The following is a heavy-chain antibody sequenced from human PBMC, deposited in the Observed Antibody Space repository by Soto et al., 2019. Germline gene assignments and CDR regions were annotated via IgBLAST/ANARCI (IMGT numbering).Heavy chain of an antibody. CDR3: GRGRFPSSGWFGLLDH. Sequence: QVQLVQSGAEVKKPGSSVKVSCEASGGTFSSDALNWVRQAPGQGLEWMGGIIPMFGTATYAQKFQGKITIIVDESTNTGYMELSSLRSEDTAVSYCGRGRFPSSGWFGLLDHWGQGTLVTVSS. V-gene: IGHV1-69*12. CDR1: GGTFSSDA. CDR2: IIPMFGTA. J-gene: IGHJ4*02. D-gene: IGHD6-19*01.